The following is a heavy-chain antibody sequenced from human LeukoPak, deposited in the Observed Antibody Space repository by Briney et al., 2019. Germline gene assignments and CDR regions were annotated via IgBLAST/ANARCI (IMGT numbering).Heavy chain of an antibody. CDR3: ARTAGDANYLDY. CDR2: IYSSGST. CDR1: GGSINNYY. V-gene: IGHV4-4*07. J-gene: IGHJ4*02. D-gene: IGHD2-21*01. Sequence: PSETLSLTCTVSGGSINNYYWNWIRQPAGKGLEWIGRIYSSGSTNYNPSLKSRVSMSVDMSKNQFSLKVRSVTAADTAVYHCARTAGDANYLDYWGQGTLVTVSS.